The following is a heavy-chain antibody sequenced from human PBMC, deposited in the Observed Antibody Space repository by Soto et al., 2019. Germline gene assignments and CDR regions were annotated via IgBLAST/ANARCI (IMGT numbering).Heavy chain of an antibody. CDR1: GFTFSSFG. J-gene: IGHJ4*02. D-gene: IGHD2-2*01. V-gene: IGHV3-33*01. CDR3: ASGSPALDY. Sequence: QVQLVESGGGVIQPGRSLRLTCAASGFTFSSFGMHWVRQAPGKGLEWVAVIWHDGRNKYYADFVKGRFTISRDNSKNTRYLQMNSLRAEDTAVYYCASGSPALDYWGQGTLVTVSS. CDR2: IWHDGRNK.